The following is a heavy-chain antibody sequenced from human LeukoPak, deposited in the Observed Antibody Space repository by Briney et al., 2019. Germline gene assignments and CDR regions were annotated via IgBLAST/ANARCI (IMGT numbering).Heavy chain of an antibody. Sequence: PGGSLRLSCAASGFTFSSYEMNGVRQAPGKGLEWVSYISSSGSTIYYADSVKGRFTISRDNAKNSLYLQMNSLRAEDTAGYYCAKTGGDGDSRYRSFDYWGQGTLVTVSS. D-gene: IGHD4-17*01. J-gene: IGHJ4*02. CDR3: AKTGGDGDSRYRSFDY. CDR2: ISSSGSTI. CDR1: GFTFSSYE. V-gene: IGHV3-48*03.